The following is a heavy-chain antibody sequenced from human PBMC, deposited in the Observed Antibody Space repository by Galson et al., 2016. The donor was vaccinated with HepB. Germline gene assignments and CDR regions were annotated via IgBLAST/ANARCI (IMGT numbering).Heavy chain of an antibody. J-gene: IGHJ4*01. CDR3: ATNGPQLYFHWLNSFDY. V-gene: IGHV3-23*01. CDR2: ISATGSST. Sequence: SLRLSCAASGFTSSTYAMSWVRQAPGKGLEWVSAISATGSSTYYADSVKGRFTIPKDNSKNTLYLQMNGLRTEDTAIYYCATNGPQLYFHWLNSFDYWGHGTLVAVSS. D-gene: IGHD3-9*01. CDR1: GFTSSTYA.